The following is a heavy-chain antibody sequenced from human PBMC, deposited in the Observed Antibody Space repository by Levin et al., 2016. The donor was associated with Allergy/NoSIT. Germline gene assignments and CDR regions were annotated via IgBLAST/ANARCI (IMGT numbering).Heavy chain of an antibody. CDR2: IYPGDSDT. Sequence: ESLKISCKGSGYSFTSYWIGWVRQMPGKGLEWMGIIYPGDSDTRYSPSFQGQVTISADKSISTAYLQWSSLKASDTAMYYCARQGGPEMATPDDWYFDLWGRGTLVTVSS. D-gene: IGHD5-24*01. J-gene: IGHJ2*01. V-gene: IGHV5-51*01. CDR1: GYSFTSYW. CDR3: ARQGGPEMATPDDWYFDL.